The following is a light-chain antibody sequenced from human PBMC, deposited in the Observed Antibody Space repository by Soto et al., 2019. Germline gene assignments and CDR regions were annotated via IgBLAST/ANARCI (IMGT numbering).Light chain of an antibody. Sequence: QSVLTQPASVSGSPGQSITISCTGTSSDVGGYNYVSWYQQHPGKAPKLMIYDVSKWPSGVPDRFSGSKSGNTASLTISGLQAEDEADYYCCSYAGRYTYVFGTGTKVTVL. J-gene: IGLJ1*01. V-gene: IGLV2-11*01. CDR1: SSDVGGYNY. CDR3: CSYAGRYTYV. CDR2: DVS.